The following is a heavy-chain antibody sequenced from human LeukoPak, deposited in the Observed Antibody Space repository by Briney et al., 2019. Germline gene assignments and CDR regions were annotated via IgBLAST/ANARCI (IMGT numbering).Heavy chain of an antibody. CDR1: GYSFTSYW. J-gene: IGHJ5*02. V-gene: IGHV5-51*01. Sequence: GESLKISRKGSGYSFTSYWIGWVRQMPGKGLEWMGIIYPGDPDTRYNPSFQGQVTISADKSISTAYLQWSSLKASDTAMYYCARRDPYSSSSSGPFDPWGQGTLVTVSS. CDR2: IYPGDPDT. CDR3: ARRDPYSSSSSGPFDP. D-gene: IGHD6-6*01.